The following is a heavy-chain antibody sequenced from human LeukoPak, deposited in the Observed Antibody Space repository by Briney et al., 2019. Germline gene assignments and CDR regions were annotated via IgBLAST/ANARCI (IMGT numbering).Heavy chain of an antibody. CDR3: ARHSSGYYPGAFDI. CDR2: IYYSGST. Sequence: SETLSLTCTVSGGSISSSSYYWGWIRQPPGKGLEWIGRIYYSGSTYYNPSLKSRVTISVDTSKNQFSLKLSSVTAADTAVYYCARHSSGYYPGAFDIWGQGTMVTVSS. CDR1: GGSISSSSYY. V-gene: IGHV4-39*01. D-gene: IGHD3-22*01. J-gene: IGHJ3*02.